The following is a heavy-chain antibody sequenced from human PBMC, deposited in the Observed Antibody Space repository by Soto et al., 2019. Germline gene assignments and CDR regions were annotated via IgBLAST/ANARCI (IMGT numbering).Heavy chain of an antibody. CDR2: IYYSGST. CDR1: GGSISSSSYY. D-gene: IGHD5-12*01. V-gene: IGHV4-39*01. CDR3: AKAGYSGYELAIYY. Sequence: SETLSLTCTVSGGSISSSSYYWGWIRQPPGKGLEWIGSIYYSGSTYYNPSLKSRVTISVDTSKNQFSLKLSSVTAADTAVYYCAKAGYSGYELAIYYWGQGTLVTVSS. J-gene: IGHJ4*02.